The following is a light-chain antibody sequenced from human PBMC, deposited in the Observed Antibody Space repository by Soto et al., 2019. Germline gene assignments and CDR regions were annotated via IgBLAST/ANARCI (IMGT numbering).Light chain of an antibody. V-gene: IGKV3-20*01. J-gene: IGKJ1*01. CDR2: GAS. Sequence: EIVLTQSPGTLSLSPGERTTLSCRASQSVSSSYLTWYQQKPGQAPRLLIYGASSRATGIPDRFSGSGSGTEFTLTISSLQSEDFAVYYCQQYKKWPRTFGHGTKVDIK. CDR3: QQYKKWPRT. CDR1: QSVSSSY.